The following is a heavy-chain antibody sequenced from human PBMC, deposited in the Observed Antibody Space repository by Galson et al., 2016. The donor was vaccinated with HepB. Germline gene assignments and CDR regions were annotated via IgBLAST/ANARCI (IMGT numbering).Heavy chain of an antibody. CDR2: ITGSGDTT. Sequence: SLRLSCAASGFSFSISGMSWVRQTPGRGLEWISGITGSGDTTHYADSVKGRFIISRDNSKHTVYLFMNNLRAGDTAVYYCGKHGGFDYWGQGALVTVSS. J-gene: IGHJ4*02. V-gene: IGHV3-23*01. CDR3: GKHGGFDY. D-gene: IGHD3-16*01. CDR1: GFSFSISG.